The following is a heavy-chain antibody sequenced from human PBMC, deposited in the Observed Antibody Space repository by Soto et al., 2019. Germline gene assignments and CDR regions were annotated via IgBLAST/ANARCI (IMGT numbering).Heavy chain of an antibody. CDR2: IYYSGST. CDR1: GGSISSGDYY. CDR3: ARESAPDYYGMGV. J-gene: IGHJ6*02. Sequence: SETLSLTCTVSGGSISSGDYYWSWIRQPPGKGLEWIGYIYYSGSTYYNPSLKSRVTISVDTSKNQFSLKLSSVTAADTAVYYCARESAPDYYGMGVWGQGTTVTVSS. D-gene: IGHD6-13*01. V-gene: IGHV4-30-4*01.